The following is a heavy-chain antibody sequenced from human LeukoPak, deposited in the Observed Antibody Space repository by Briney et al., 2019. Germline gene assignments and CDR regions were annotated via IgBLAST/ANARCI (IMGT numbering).Heavy chain of an antibody. CDR2: FDPEDGET. CDR3: ATDYRVVAATFDAFDI. Sequence: GASVKVACKVSGYTLTELSIPWVRQAPGKGLEWMGGFDPEDGETIYAQKFQGRVTMTEDTSTDTAYMELSSLRSEDKAVYYCATDYRVVAATFDAFDIWGQGTMVTVSS. CDR1: GYTLTELS. D-gene: IGHD2-15*01. V-gene: IGHV1-24*01. J-gene: IGHJ3*02.